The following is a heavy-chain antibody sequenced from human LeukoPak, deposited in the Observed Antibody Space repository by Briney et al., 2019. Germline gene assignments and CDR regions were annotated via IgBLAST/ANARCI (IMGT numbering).Heavy chain of an antibody. V-gene: IGHV3-66*01. CDR1: GFTVSSNY. CDR3: ARKVPNDSSGYYYRGQFDP. CDR2: IYSGGST. Sequence: GGSLRLSCAASGFTVSSNYMSWVRQAPGKGLEWVSVIYSGGSTYYADSVKGRFTISRDNSKNTLYLQMNSLRAEDTAVYYCARKVPNDSSGYYYRGQFDPWGQGTLVTVSS. J-gene: IGHJ5*02. D-gene: IGHD3-22*01.